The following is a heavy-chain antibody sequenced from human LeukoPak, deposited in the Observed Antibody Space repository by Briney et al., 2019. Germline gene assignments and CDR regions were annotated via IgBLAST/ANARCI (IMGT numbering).Heavy chain of an antibody. D-gene: IGHD4-17*01. Sequence: PGGSLRLSCAASGFTFSSNYMSWVRQAPGKGLEWVSVIYSGGSTYYADSVKGRFTISRDNSKNTLYLQMNSLRAEDTAVYYCARVGYGDYYYYYGMDAWGQGTTVTVSS. J-gene: IGHJ6*02. CDR1: GFTFSSNY. CDR2: IYSGGST. V-gene: IGHV3-53*01. CDR3: ARVGYGDYYYYYGMDA.